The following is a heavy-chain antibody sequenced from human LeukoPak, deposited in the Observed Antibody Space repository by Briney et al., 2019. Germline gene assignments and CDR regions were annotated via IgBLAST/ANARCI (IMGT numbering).Heavy chain of an antibody. D-gene: IGHD3-10*01. CDR3: ARSYGSGSYSEY. CDR1: GYRFSTHW. J-gene: IGHJ4*02. Sequence: KSGESLKISCQGSGYRFSTHWIGWVRQMPGKGLEWMGIIYPGDSDTRYSPSFQGQVTISADKSISTAYLQWSSPKASDTAMYYCARSYGSGSYSEYWGQGTLVTVSS. CDR2: IYPGDSDT. V-gene: IGHV5-51*01.